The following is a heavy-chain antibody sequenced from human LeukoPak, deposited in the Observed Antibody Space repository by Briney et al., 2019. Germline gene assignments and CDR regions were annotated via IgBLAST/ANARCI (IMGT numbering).Heavy chain of an antibody. Sequence: SETLSLTCTVSGGSISSYYWSWIRQPPGKGLEWIGYIYYSGSTNYNPSLKSRVTISVDTSKNQFSLKLSSVTAADTAVYYCARRTHNSKLLKDWGQGTLVTVSS. V-gene: IGHV4-59*12. CDR1: GGSISSYY. CDR3: ARRTHNSKLLKD. CDR2: IYYSGST. J-gene: IGHJ4*02. D-gene: IGHD1-1*01.